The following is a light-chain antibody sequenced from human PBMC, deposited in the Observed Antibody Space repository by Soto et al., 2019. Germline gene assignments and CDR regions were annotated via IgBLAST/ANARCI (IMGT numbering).Light chain of an antibody. CDR2: SNN. CDR1: SSNIGSNT. V-gene: IGLV1-44*01. J-gene: IGLJ2*01. CDR3: AAWDDSLNGHVV. Sequence: QSVLTQPPSASGTPGQRVTISCSGSSSNIGSNTVNWYQQLPGTAPKLLIYSNNQRPSGVPYRFSGSKSGTSASLAISGLQSEDEADYYCAAWDDSLNGHVVFGGWTKLTVL.